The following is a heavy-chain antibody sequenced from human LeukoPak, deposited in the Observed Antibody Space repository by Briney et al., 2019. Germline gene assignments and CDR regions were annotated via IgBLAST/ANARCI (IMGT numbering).Heavy chain of an antibody. CDR3: ARDYYGSGITSRGYYMDV. CDR2: LYTSGST. CDR1: GGSISSYY. D-gene: IGHD3-10*01. J-gene: IGHJ6*03. Sequence: SETLSLTCTVSGGSISSYYWSWIRQPAGKGLEWIGCLYTSGSTNYNPSLKSRVTISVDKSKNQFSLNLSSVTAADTAVYYCARDYYGSGITSRGYYMDVWGKGTTVTVSS. V-gene: IGHV4-4*07.